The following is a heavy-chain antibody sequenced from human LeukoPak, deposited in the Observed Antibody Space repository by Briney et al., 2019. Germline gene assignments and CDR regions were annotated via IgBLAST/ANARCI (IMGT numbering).Heavy chain of an antibody. CDR1: GSTFSTSW. D-gene: IGHD1-7*01. J-gene: IGHJ4*02. Sequence: GGSLRLFCAASGSTFSTSWMHWVRQAPWKGLVWVSRINFDGSMIRYADSVKGRFTISRDNAKNTLYLQMNSLRVEDTAVYYCVRALTGTDDFWGQGTLVTVSS. V-gene: IGHV3-74*01. CDR3: VRALTGTDDF. CDR2: INFDGSMI.